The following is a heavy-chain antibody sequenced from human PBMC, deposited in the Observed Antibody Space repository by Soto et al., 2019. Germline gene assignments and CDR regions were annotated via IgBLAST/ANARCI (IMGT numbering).Heavy chain of an antibody. CDR1: GGSISSSNSY. CDR2: IYYSGST. V-gene: IGHV4-39*01. D-gene: IGHD1-26*01. J-gene: IGHJ4*02. Sequence: NLSLTCTVSGGSISSSNSYWGWIRQPPGKGLEWIGSIYYSGSTYYNPSLKSRVSISVDTSKNQFSLKLSSVTAADAAVYYCARRGFMGATTIDYWGQGTLVTVSS. CDR3: ARRGFMGATTIDY.